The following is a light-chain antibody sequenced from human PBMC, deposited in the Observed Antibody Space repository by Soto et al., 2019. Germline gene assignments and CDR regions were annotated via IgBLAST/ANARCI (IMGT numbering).Light chain of an antibody. CDR3: HPAKSWPLT. V-gene: IGKV3-15*01. CDR1: QVIGDS. CDR2: DTS. Sequence: VMRQYTATLSVSPAEGATLSCRASQVIGDSLSWYQHKPGQTPRLLIYDTSTMATGVPTRFSGSRSGAEFPLTINSLQSEDLAVYYCHPAKSWPLTFGGGTKVDIK. J-gene: IGKJ4*01.